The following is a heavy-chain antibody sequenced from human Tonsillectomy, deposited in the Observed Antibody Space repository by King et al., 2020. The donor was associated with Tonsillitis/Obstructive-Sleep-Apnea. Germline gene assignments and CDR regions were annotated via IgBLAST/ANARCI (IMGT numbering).Heavy chain of an antibody. CDR3: ARDPLEDISVRGF. Sequence: QLQESGPGLVKPSETLSLTCAVSGYSLTSGYYWGWIRQPPGKGLEWLGSIDHSGSAYYNPSLQSRVTLSVNTSKNDFSLKLSSVTAADTAVYYCARDPLEDISVRGFWGQGTLVTV. CDR1: GYSLTSGYY. CDR2: IDHSGSA. J-gene: IGHJ4*02. V-gene: IGHV4-38-2*01. D-gene: IGHD2-15*01.